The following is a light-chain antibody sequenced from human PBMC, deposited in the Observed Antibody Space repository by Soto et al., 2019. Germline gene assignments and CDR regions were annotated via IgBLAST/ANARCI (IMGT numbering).Light chain of an antibody. CDR2: DAS. V-gene: IGKV3-11*01. CDR3: HQRSNWPLT. Sequence: EIVLTQSPATLSLSPGERATLSCRASQSVNTYLAWYQQRPGQAPRLLMYDASNRATGIPARFSGRGSGTDFTLTIDSLDPEDFAVYYCHQRSNWPLTFGGGTKVEIK. CDR1: QSVNTY. J-gene: IGKJ4*01.